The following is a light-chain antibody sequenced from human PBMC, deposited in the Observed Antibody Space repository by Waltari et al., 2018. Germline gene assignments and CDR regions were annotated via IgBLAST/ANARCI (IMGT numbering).Light chain of an antibody. Sequence: QSVLTQPPSASGTPGQRVTISCSGSSSNIGANTANWYQQIAGAAPRLLIYNDDHRPSGVPARFSASKSGTSASLVIDGLQSDDEADYFCSAWDDHLNINVFGSGT. J-gene: IGLJ6*01. CDR2: NDD. CDR3: SAWDDHLNINV. CDR1: SSNIGANT. V-gene: IGLV1-44*01.